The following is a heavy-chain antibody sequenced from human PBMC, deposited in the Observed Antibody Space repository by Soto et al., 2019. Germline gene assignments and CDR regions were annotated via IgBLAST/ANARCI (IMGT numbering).Heavy chain of an antibody. V-gene: IGHV3-30-3*01. CDR3: ARGHGSRQWLAYYFDY. Sequence: QVQLVESGGGVVQPGRSLRLSCAASGFTFSSYAMHWVRQAPGKGLEWVAVISYDGSNKYYADSVKGRFTISRDNSKNRLYLQLNSLRAEDTAVYYCARGHGSRQWLAYYFDYWGQGTLVTVSS. CDR2: ISYDGSNK. CDR1: GFTFSSYA. J-gene: IGHJ4*02. D-gene: IGHD6-19*01.